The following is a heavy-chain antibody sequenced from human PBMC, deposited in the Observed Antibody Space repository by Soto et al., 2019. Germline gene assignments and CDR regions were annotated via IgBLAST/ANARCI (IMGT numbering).Heavy chain of an antibody. V-gene: IGHV3-15*01. CDR2: IKSKTDGGTT. D-gene: IGHD1-20*01. J-gene: IGHJ3*02. CDR1: GFTFSNAW. Sequence: SLRLSCAASGFTFSNAWMSWVRQAPGKGLEWVGRIKSKTDGGTTDYAAPVKGRFTISRDDSKNTLYLQMNSLKTEDTAVYYCTTDGGYNWNDVFAFDIWGQGTMVTVSS. CDR3: TTDGGYNWNDVFAFDI.